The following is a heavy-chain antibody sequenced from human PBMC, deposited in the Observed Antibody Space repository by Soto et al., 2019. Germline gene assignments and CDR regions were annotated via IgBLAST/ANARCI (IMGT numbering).Heavy chain of an antibody. CDR2: ISGSGGST. CDR3: AKAGYGRSGFDY. Sequence: GGSLRLSCAASGFTFSSYAMSWVRQAPGKGLEWVSAISGSGGSTYYADSVKGRFTISRDNSKNTLYLQMNSLRAEDTAVFYCAKAGYGRSGFDYWGQGTLVTVSS. J-gene: IGHJ4*02. V-gene: IGHV3-23*01. D-gene: IGHD5-12*01. CDR1: GFTFSSYA.